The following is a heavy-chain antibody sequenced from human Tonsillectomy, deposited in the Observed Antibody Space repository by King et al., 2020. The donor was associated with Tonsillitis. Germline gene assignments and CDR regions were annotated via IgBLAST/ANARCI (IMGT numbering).Heavy chain of an antibody. CDR1: GYTFSSYY. Sequence: QLVQSGAEVKKPGASVNISCKASGYTFSSYYMSWVRQAPGQGLEWMGIINPRGDSTTYAQKFQGRVSMTRDTSTSTVYMELSSLRSEDTAVYYCARRRIAAADPLDYWGQGSLVTVSS. CDR3: ARRRIAAADPLDY. V-gene: IGHV1-46*01. J-gene: IGHJ4*02. D-gene: IGHD6-13*01. CDR2: INPRGDST.